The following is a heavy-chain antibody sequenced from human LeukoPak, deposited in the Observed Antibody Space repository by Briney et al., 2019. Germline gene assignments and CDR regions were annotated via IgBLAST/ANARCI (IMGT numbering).Heavy chain of an antibody. Sequence: ASVKVSCKASGGTFSSYAISWVRQAPGQGLEWMGGIIPIFGTANYAQKFQGRVTITTDESTSTAYMELSSLRSEDTAVYYCAREDSPGPGWFDPWGQGTLVTVSS. J-gene: IGHJ5*02. CDR2: IIPIFGTA. CDR1: GGTFSSYA. CDR3: AREDSPGPGWFDP. V-gene: IGHV1-69*05.